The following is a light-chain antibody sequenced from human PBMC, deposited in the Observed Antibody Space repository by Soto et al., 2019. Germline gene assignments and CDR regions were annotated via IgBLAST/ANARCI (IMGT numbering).Light chain of an antibody. V-gene: IGLV2-14*01. J-gene: IGLJ1*01. CDR3: NSQTSSGIRV. CDR1: SSDVGGYDY. Sequence: QSALTQPASVSGSPGQSITISCTGTSSDVGGYDYVSWYQLHPGKAPKLMVFEVNNRPSGVSNRFSGSKSGYTASLTISGLQAEDEADYYCNSQTSSGIRVFGTGTKLTVL. CDR2: EVN.